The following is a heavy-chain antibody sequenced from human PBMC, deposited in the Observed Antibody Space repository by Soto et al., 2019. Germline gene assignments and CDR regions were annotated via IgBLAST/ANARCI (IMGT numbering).Heavy chain of an antibody. V-gene: IGHV4-34*01. CDR2: IHHGGST. CDR3: ARGYRISMVISTTNYFDS. J-gene: IGHJ4*02. Sequence: SETLSLTCAVNGGPFGGFYWTWIRQSPGKGLEWIGEIHHGGSTNYNPSLKSRVTMSLDTSKNQFSLKLTSVTAADTAVYYCARGYRISMVISTTNYFDSWGQGTPVTVSS. D-gene: IGHD3-10*01. CDR1: GGPFGGFY.